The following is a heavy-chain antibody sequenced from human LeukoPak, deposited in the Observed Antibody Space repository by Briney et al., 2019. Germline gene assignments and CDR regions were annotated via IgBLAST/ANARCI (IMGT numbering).Heavy chain of an antibody. CDR1: GFTFSTYC. CDR3: VRDFRSADY. J-gene: IGHJ4*02. Sequence: GGSLRLSCAASGFTFSTYCMHWVRYATGKGQMWVSRICPDGTVPNYAGSVKARFIISRDNARNTVYLQMNSLRVEDTAVYYCVRDFRSADYWGQGTLVTVSS. CDR2: ICPDGTVP. V-gene: IGHV3-74*01.